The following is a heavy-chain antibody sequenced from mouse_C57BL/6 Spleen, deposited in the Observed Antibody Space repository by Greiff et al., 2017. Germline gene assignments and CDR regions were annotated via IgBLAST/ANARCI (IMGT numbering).Heavy chain of an antibody. CDR1: GYTFTGYW. V-gene: IGHV1-9*01. J-gene: IGHJ3*01. CDR2: ILPGSGST. CDR3: ATGTREAWFAY. Sequence: VQLQQSGAELMKPGASVKLSCKATGYTFTGYWIEWVKQRPGHGLEWIGEILPGSGSTNYNEKFKGKATFTADTSSNTAYMQPSSLTTEDSAIYYCATGTREAWFAYWGQGTLVTVSA. D-gene: IGHD4-1*01.